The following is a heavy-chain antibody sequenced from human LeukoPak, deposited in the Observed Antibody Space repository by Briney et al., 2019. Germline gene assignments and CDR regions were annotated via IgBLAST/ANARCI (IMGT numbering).Heavy chain of an antibody. CDR2: ISNNGDSA. D-gene: IGHD2-21*01. CDR3: VKDRCDRATCPEV. Sequence: GGSLRLSCAASGFTFSTYAMSWVRQAPGEGLEWVSGISNNGDSAYYADSVKGRFTISRDNPKNTLHLQMSSLRAEDTALYYCVKDRCDRATCPEVWGQGTLVTVSS. V-gene: IGHV3-23*01. J-gene: IGHJ4*02. CDR1: GFTFSTYA.